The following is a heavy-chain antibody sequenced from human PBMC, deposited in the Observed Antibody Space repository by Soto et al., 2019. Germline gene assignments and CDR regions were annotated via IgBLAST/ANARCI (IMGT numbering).Heavy chain of an antibody. J-gene: IGHJ6*02. CDR1: GGSISSSSYY. CDR2: IYYSGST. Sequence: SETLSLTCTVSGGSISSSSYYWGWIRQPPGKGLEWIGSIYYSGSTYYNPSLKSRVTISVDTSKNQFSLKLSSVTAADTAVYYCARRGSSWYYGMDVWGQGTTVTVSS. D-gene: IGHD6-13*01. V-gene: IGHV4-39*01. CDR3: ARRGSSWYYGMDV.